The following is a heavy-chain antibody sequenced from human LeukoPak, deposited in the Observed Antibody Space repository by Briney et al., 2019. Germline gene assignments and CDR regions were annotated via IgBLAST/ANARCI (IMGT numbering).Heavy chain of an antibody. CDR3: ARIPMVRGAHGMDV. CDR2: IDWDDDK. V-gene: IGHV2-70*11. CDR1: GFSLRSSGMS. J-gene: IGHJ6*02. D-gene: IGHD3-10*01. Sequence: SGPALVKPTQTLTLTCTFSGFSLRSSGMSVSWMRQPPGKALEWLTRIDWDDDKYYSKYIKTRLTIFKDTSKNQVVLTMTNMDPVDTATYYCARIPMVRGAHGMDVWGQGTTVTVSS.